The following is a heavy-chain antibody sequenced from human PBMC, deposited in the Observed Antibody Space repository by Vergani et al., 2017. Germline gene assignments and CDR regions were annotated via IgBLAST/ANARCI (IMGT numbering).Heavy chain of an antibody. Sequence: QVQLVQSGAEVKKPGASVKVSCKASGYTFTSYGISWVRQAPGQGLEWMGWISAYNGNTNYAQKLQGRVTMTTDTSTSTAYMELRSLRSDDTAVYYCARDPKIYCRGGSCSRDFDYWGQGTLVTVSS. CDR3: ARDPKIYCRGGSCSRDFDY. V-gene: IGHV1-18*04. J-gene: IGHJ4*02. CDR1: GYTFTSYG. D-gene: IGHD2-15*01. CDR2: ISAYNGNT.